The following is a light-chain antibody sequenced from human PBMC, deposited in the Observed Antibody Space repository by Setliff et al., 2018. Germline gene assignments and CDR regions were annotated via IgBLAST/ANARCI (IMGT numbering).Light chain of an antibody. J-gene: IGLJ2*01. CDR3: LSYTSESTHAL. CDR2: EVT. Sequence: SALTQPAAVSGSPGQSITISCAGSNSDVGGYNYVSWYQQHPGKAPKLMIYEVTKRPSGVSDRFSGSKSGNTASLTISGLQAEDEADYYCLSYTSESTHALFAGGTKVTVL. CDR1: NSDVGGYNY. V-gene: IGLV2-14*01.